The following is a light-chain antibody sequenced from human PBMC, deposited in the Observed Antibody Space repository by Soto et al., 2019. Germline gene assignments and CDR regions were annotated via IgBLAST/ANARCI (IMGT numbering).Light chain of an antibody. Sequence: EIVMTQSPATLSLSPGQRATLSCRASQSVSSKLAWYQQRPGQAPRLLIYGASTRATGIPARFSGSGSGKDFTLTISSLEPEDCAIYYCQQRQYWPPITFGQVTRLEIK. J-gene: IGKJ5*01. CDR2: GAS. CDR1: QSVSSK. CDR3: QQRQYWPPIT. V-gene: IGKV3-15*01.